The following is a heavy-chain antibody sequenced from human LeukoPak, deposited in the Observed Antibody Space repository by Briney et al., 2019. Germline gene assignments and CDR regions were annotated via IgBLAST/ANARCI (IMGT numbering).Heavy chain of an antibody. V-gene: IGHV1-2*02. J-gene: IGHJ5*02. CDR2: INPNSGGT. CDR1: GYTFTGYY. D-gene: IGHD6-19*01. Sequence: RASVKVSCKASGYTFTGYYMHWVRQAPGQGLEWMGWINPNSGGTNYAQKFQGRVTMTRDTSISTAYMELSRLRSDDTAVYYCAREGEQWLTRGDWFDPWGQGTLVTVSS. CDR3: AREGEQWLTRGDWFDP.